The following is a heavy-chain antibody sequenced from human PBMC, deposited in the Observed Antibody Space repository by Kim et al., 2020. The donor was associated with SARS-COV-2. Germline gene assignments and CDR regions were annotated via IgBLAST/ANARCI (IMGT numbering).Heavy chain of an antibody. V-gene: IGHV3-7*01. CDR2: LKHDGGEK. D-gene: IGHD2-2*01. Sequence: GGSLRLSCAASGFTFSSYWMSWVRQAPGKGLEWVANLKHDGGEKYYVDSVKGRFTISRDNAKNSLYLQVNSLRAEDTAVYYCATSRSLHYWGQGTLVTVSS. CDR3: ATSRSLHY. CDR1: GFTFSSYW. J-gene: IGHJ4*02.